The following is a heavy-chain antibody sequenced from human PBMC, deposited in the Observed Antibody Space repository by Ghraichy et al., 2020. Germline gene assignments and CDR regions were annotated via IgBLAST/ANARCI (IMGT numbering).Heavy chain of an antibody. J-gene: IGHJ6*02. CDR2: IKQDGSEK. CDR3: ARDLDDFWSGYYDYYYYYGMDV. CDR1: GFTFSSYW. D-gene: IGHD3-3*01. Sequence: GGSLRLSCAASGFTFSSYWMSWVRQAPGKGLEWVANIKQDGSEKYYVDSVKGRFTISRDNAKNSLYLQMNSLRAEDTAVYYCARDLDDFWSGYYDYYYYYGMDVWGQGTTVTVSS. V-gene: IGHV3-7*03.